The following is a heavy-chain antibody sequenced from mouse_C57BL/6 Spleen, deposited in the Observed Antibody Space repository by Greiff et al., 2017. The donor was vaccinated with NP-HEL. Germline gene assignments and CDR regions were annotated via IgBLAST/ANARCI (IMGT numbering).Heavy chain of an antibody. D-gene: IGHD2-2*01. Sequence: EVQLQQSGAELVRPGASVKLSCTASGFNIKDDYMHWVKQRPEQGLEWIGWIDPENGDTEYASKFQGKATITADTSSNTAYLQLSSLTSEDTAVYYCTTSFGSGFAYWGQGTLVTVSA. CDR2: IDPENGDT. J-gene: IGHJ3*01. CDR1: GFNIKDDY. V-gene: IGHV14-4*01. CDR3: TTSFGSGFAY.